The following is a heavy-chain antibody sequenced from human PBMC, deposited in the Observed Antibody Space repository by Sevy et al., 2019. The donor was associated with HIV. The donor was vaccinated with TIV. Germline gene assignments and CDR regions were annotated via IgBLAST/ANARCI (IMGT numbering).Heavy chain of an antibody. CDR3: TRGPCSGDTCYSDC. CDR1: GFTVSSNY. D-gene: IGHD2-15*01. V-gene: IGHV3-53*01. Sequence: GGSLRLSCVASGFTVSSNYMSWVRQAPGKGLEWVSLIYSGGSTYYADSVKGRCNISRDNSKDTLYLQLTALRADDTAVYYCTRGPCSGDTCYSDCWGQGTLVTVSS. J-gene: IGHJ4*02. CDR2: IYSGGST.